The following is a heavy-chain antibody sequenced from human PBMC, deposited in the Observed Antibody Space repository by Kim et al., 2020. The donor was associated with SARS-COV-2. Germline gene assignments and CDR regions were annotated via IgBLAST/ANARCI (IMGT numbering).Heavy chain of an antibody. D-gene: IGHD2-15*01. J-gene: IGHJ4*02. Sequence: QKFQGRVTISADESTSTVYMELSSLRSEDTAVYYCARDPRGVVSPYYFDYWGQGTLVTVSS. V-gene: IGHV1-69*01. CDR3: ARDPRGVVSPYYFDY.